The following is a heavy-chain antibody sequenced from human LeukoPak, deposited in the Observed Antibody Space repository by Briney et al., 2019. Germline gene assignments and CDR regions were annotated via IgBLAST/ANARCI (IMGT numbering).Heavy chain of an antibody. Sequence: ASVKVSCKASGYTFTSYGISWVRQAPGQGLKWMGWISAYNGNTNYAQKLQGRVTMTADTSTSTAYMELRSLRSDDTAVYYCAGDRENVLFDYWGQGTLVTVSS. V-gene: IGHV1-18*01. CDR1: GYTFTSYG. CDR3: AGDRENVLFDY. J-gene: IGHJ4*02. D-gene: IGHD3-10*01. CDR2: ISAYNGNT.